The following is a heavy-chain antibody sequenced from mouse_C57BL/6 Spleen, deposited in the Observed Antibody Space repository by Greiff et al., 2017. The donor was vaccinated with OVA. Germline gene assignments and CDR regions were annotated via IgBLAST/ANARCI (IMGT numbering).Heavy chain of an antibody. D-gene: IGHD1-1*01. J-gene: IGHJ2*01. Sequence: VQLQQSGAELARPGASVKLSCKASGYTFTSYGISWVKQRTGQGLEWIGEIYPRSGNTYYNEKFKGKATLTADKSSSTAYMALRSLTSEDAAVYFCARDDTTVVADYWGQGTTLTVSS. CDR3: ARDDTTVVADY. CDR2: IYPRSGNT. V-gene: IGHV1-81*01. CDR1: GYTFTSYG.